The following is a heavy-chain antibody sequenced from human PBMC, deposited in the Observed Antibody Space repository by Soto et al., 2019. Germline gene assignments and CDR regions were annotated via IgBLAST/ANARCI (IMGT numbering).Heavy chain of an antibody. CDR1: GGSISSGGYS. CDR2: IYHSGST. V-gene: IGHV4-30-2*01. CDR3: ARGLLRYFDWLRNNLFDS. J-gene: IGHJ5*01. D-gene: IGHD3-9*01. Sequence: PSETLSLTCAVSGGSISSGGYSWSWIRQPPGKGLEWIGYIYHSGSTYYNPSLKSRVTISVDRSKNQFSLKLSSVTAADTAVYYCARGLLRYFDWLRNNLFDSWGQGSLVTVSS.